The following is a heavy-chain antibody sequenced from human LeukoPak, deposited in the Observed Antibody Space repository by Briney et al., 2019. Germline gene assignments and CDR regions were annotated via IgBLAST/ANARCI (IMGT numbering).Heavy chain of an antibody. Sequence: RGASVKVSCKASGFTFTSSAMQWVRQARGQRLEWIGWIVVGSGNTNYAQKFQERVTITRDMSTSTAYMELSSLRSEDTAVYYCARISLRLGELSWGQGTLVTVSS. J-gene: IGHJ5*02. D-gene: IGHD3-16*01. CDR3: ARISLRLGELS. CDR2: IVVGSGNT. CDR1: GFTFTSSA. V-gene: IGHV1-58*02.